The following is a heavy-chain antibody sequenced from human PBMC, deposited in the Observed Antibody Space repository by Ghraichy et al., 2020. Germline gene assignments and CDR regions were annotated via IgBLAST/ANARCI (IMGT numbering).Heavy chain of an antibody. V-gene: IGHV6-1*01. J-gene: IGHJ5*02. D-gene: IGHD2/OR15-2a*01. CDR2: TYYKSKWYN. CDR1: GDSVSTNSAA. Sequence: SQTPSLTCAISGDSVSTNSAAWNWIRQSPSRGLEWLGRTYYKSKWYNDYALSVKSRITINPDTSKNQFSLQLNSVTPEDTAVYYCARDLSLRFDPWGQGTLVTVSS. CDR3: ARDLSLRFDP.